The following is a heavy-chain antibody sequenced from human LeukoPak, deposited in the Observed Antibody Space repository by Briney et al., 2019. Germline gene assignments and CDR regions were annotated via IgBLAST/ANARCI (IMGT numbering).Heavy chain of an antibody. CDR3: ARAHSSSWYWFDP. CDR2: INPNSGGT. CDR1: GYTFTGYY. D-gene: IGHD6-13*01. J-gene: IGHJ5*02. Sequence: ASVKVSCKASGYTFTGYYMHWVRQAPGQGLEWMGRINPNSGGTNYAQKFQGRVTMTRDTSISTAYMELSRLRSDDTVVYYCARAHSSSWYWFDPWGQGTLVTVSS. V-gene: IGHV1-2*05.